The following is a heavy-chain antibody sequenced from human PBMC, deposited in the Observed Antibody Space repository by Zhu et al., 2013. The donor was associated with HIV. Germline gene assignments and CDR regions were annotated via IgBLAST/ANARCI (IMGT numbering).Heavy chain of an antibody. CDR3: ARGGDWGIAARLPGGY. CDR1: GYTFTDHY. Sequence: QVQLLQSGAEVKKPGASVKVSCKASGYTFTDHYIHWVRQAPGQGLEWMGWINPDSGATHYAQKFQGRVTMTRDTSISTAYMELSSLRSEDTAVYYCARGGDWGIAARLPGGYWGQGTLVHRLL. D-gene: IGHD6-6*01. J-gene: IGHJ4*02. V-gene: IGHV1-2*02. CDR2: INPDSGAT.